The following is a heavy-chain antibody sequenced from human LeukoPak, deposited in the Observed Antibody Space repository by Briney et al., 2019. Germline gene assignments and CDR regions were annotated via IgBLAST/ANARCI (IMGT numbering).Heavy chain of an antibody. CDR3: ARTDYYDKSIDY. J-gene: IGHJ4*02. V-gene: IGHV3-20*04. D-gene: IGHD3-22*01. CDR2: INWNGGST. Sequence: SGGSLRLSCAASGFTFDDYGMSWVRQAPGKGLEWVSGINWNGGSTGYADSVKGRFTISRDIAKNSLYLQMNSLRAEDTAVYYCARTDYYDKSIDYWGQGTLVTVSS. CDR1: GFTFDDYG.